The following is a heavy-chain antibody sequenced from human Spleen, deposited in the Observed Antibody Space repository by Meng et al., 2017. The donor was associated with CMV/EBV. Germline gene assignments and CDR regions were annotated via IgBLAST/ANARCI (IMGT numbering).Heavy chain of an antibody. CDR3: VREDYGDYFFDT. CDR1: GFTLSDFY. Sequence: GESLKISCAASGFTLSDFYMTWFRQAPGKGPEWVSYISGSGNTIHYADSVRGRFIISRYTPKNSVYLQMNSLRAEDTAVYYCVREDYGDYFFDTWGQGTRVTVSS. D-gene: IGHD4-17*01. V-gene: IGHV3-11*01. CDR2: ISGSGNTI. J-gene: IGHJ4*02.